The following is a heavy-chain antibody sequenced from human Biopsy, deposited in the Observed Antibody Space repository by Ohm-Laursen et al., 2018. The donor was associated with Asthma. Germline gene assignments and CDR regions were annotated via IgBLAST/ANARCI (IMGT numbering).Heavy chain of an antibody. CDR3: ARHPYNFGGFNY. J-gene: IGHJ4*02. CDR1: GYTFRSYG. CDR2: ISPFTGDT. D-gene: IGHD5-24*01. Sequence: VKVSCKASGYTFRSYGVSWVRQAPGQGLEWMGWISPFTGDTHFGQKFQGRVTMTTDTSTDTAYMELRSLRSDDTAVYYCARHPYNFGGFNYWGQGSLVLVSS. V-gene: IGHV1-18*04.